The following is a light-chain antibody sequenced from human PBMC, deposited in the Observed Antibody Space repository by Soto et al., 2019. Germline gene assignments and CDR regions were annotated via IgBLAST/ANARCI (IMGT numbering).Light chain of an antibody. Sequence: EIVMKQSPATLSVSPGERATLSCRASQSVSSNLAWYQQKLGQAPRLLIYGASTRATGIPARFSGSGSGTEFTLTISSLQSEDFAVYYCQQYNNWPLTFGGGTKVEIK. CDR3: QQYNNWPLT. V-gene: IGKV3-15*01. CDR2: GAS. CDR1: QSVSSN. J-gene: IGKJ4*01.